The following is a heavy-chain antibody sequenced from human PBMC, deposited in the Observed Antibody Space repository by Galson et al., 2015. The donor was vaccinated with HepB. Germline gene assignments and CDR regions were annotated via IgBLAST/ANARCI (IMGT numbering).Heavy chain of an antibody. Sequence: QSGAEVTKPGESLRISCTGSAYTFSNYWISWVRQMHGKGLEWMGRIHPSESFSDYRPSFQGHVTISADKSINTVYLQWTSLQASDTAMYFCTRHIETPTAAGSLNFAYWGQGTLVTVSS. CDR2: IHPSESFS. CDR3: TRHIETPTAAGSLNFAY. V-gene: IGHV5-10-1*01. J-gene: IGHJ4*02. CDR1: AYTFSNYW. D-gene: IGHD6-13*01.